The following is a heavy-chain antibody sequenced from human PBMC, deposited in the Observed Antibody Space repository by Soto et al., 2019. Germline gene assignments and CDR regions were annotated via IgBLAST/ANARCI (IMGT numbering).Heavy chain of an antibody. Sequence: EVQLVESGGGLIQPGGSLRLSCAASGSAFSDNHMDWVRQASGKGLEWVGRARNKVNSYTIAYAASVKGRFTISRDDSKNALYLQMNSLRTEDTAVYFCARLMGTSFDLWGQGTLVTVSS. CDR2: ARNKVNSYTI. V-gene: IGHV3-72*01. CDR1: GSAFSDNH. J-gene: IGHJ4*02. D-gene: IGHD2-8*01. CDR3: ARLMGTSFDL.